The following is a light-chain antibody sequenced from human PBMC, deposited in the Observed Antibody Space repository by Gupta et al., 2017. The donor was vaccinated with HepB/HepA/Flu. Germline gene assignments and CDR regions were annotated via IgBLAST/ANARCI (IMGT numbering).Light chain of an antibody. V-gene: IGKV1-33*01. Sequence: DIQITDSPSSLSASVGDRVTITCQESQDISNYLNWYQQKPGKAPKLLIYDASNLETGVPSRFSGRGSGTDFTFTISSLQPEDVATYYCQQEDNLPITFGRGTKVEIK. CDR1: QDISNY. CDR3: QQEDNLPIT. J-gene: IGKJ1*01. CDR2: DAS.